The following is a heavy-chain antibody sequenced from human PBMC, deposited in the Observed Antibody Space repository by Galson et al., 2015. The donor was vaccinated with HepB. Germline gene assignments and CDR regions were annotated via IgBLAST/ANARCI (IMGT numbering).Heavy chain of an antibody. CDR1: GYTFTSYG. CDR2: INPSGGST. J-gene: IGHJ6*02. V-gene: IGHV1-46*03. D-gene: IGHD7-27*01. CDR3: AREWRRNWGDVQPSCMDV. Sequence: SVKVSCKASGYTFTSYGISWVRQAPGQGLEWMGIINPSGGSTSYAQKFQGRVTMTRDTSTSTVYMELSSLRSEDTAVYYCAREWRRNWGDVQPSCMDVWGQGTTVTVSS.